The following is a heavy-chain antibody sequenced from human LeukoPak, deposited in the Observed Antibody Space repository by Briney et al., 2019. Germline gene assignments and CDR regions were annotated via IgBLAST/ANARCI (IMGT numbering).Heavy chain of an antibody. V-gene: IGHV4-39*07. D-gene: IGHD3-10*01. CDR3: ARVRWFGELGRYYCYYMDV. J-gene: IGHJ6*03. CDR2: IYYSGST. Sequence: GSLRLSCAASGFTFSNYAMSWIRQPPGKGLEWIGSIYYSGSTYYNPSLKSRVTISVDTSKNQFSLKLSSVTAADTAVYYCARVRWFGELGRYYCYYMDVWGKGTTVTVSS. CDR1: GFTFSNYA.